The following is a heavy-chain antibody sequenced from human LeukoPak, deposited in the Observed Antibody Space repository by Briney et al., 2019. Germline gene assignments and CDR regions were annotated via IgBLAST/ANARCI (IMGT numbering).Heavy chain of an antibody. CDR3: AKDSAFYYIDV. J-gene: IGHJ6*03. Sequence: GGSLRLSCAASGFTFSNYWMHWVRQAPGKGLVWVSRINTDGGDTNYVDSVKGRFTISRDNAKNTLYLQMNSLKGDDTAVYYCAKDSAFYYIDVWGKGTTVIISS. CDR2: INTDGGDT. V-gene: IGHV3-74*01. CDR1: GFTFSNYW. D-gene: IGHD3-10*01.